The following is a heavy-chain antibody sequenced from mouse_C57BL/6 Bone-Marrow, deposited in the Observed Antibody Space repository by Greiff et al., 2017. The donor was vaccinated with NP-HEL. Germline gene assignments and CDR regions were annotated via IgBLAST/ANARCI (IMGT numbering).Heavy chain of an antibody. J-gene: IGHJ1*03. CDR1: GYTFTSYW. Sequence: QVQLQQPGAELVMPGASVKLSCKASGYTFTSYWMHWVKQRPGQGLEWIGEIDPSDSYTNYNQKFKGESTLTVDKSSSTAYMKLSSLTSEDSAVYYCAEGYYGSSLWDFEVWGTGATVTVSS. CDR3: AEGYYGSSLWDFEV. D-gene: IGHD1-1*01. V-gene: IGHV1-69*01. CDR2: IDPSDSYT.